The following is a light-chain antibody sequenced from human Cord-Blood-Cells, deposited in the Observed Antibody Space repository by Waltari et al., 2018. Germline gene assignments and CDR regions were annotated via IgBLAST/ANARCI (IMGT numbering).Light chain of an antibody. V-gene: IGKV1-39*01. CDR1: QSISSY. CDR2: AAS. Sequence: DIQMTHAPSSRSPSVVDRVTITCRASQSISSYLNWYQQKPGKAPKLLIYAASSLQSGGPSRFSGSGSGTDFTLTISRLQPEDFATYYCQQSYSTPLTFGGGTKVEIK. CDR3: QQSYSTPLT. J-gene: IGKJ4*01.